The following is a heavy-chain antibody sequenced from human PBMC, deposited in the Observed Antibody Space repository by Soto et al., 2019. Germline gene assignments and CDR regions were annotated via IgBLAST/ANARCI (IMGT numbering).Heavy chain of an antibody. J-gene: IGHJ6*02. CDR2: IYYSGST. D-gene: IGHD3-10*01. V-gene: IGHV4-59*01. Sequence: QVQLQESGPGLVKPSATLSLTCTVSGGSISSYYWSWIRQPPGKGLEWIGYIYYSGSTNYNPSLKSRVSISGDTPKNQFSVKLSSVTAADTAGYYCARDDRAAHECNYYYYGMDVWGQGTTVTVSS. CDR3: ARDDRAAHECNYYYYGMDV. CDR1: GGSISSYY.